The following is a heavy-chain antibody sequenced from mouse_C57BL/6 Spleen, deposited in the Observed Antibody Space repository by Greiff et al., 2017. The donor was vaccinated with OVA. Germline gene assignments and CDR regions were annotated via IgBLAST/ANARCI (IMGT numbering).Heavy chain of an antibody. CDR3: ARGYYGGDFDV. D-gene: IGHD1-1*02. CDR1: GYTFTDYN. J-gene: IGHJ1*03. V-gene: IGHV1-18*01. Sequence: VQLKQSGPELVKPGASVKIPCKVSGYTFTDYNMDWVKQSHGKSLEWIGDINPNNGGTIYNQKFKGKATLTVDKSSSTAYMELRSLTSEDTAVYYCARGYYGGDFDVWGTGTTVTVSS. CDR2: INPNNGGT.